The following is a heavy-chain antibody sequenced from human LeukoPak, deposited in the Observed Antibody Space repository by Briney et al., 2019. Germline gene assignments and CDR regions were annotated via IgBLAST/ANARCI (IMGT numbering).Heavy chain of an antibody. Sequence: PGRSLRLSCAASGFSFSNLGFHWVRQAPGKGLEWVASISQDGTEKYYADSVKGRFTMSRDNSKNTLYLQMNSLRADDTALYYCAKDLGDGYNYFDYWGQGTLVTVSS. J-gene: IGHJ4*02. V-gene: IGHV3-30*18. CDR1: GFSFSNLG. CDR3: AKDLGDGYNYFDY. D-gene: IGHD5-24*01. CDR2: ISQDGTEK.